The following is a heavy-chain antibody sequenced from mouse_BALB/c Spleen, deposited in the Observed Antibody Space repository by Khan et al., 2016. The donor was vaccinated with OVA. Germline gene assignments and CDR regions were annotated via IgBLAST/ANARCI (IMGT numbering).Heavy chain of an antibody. Sequence: EVKLEVSGPGLVKPSQSLSLTCTVTDYSITSDYAWNWIRQFPGNKLEWMGYISYSGSTSYHPSLKSRISFTRDTSKNQFFLQLNSVTPEDTATXYCIRSVYYAYAYAMDYWGQGTSVTVSS. D-gene: IGHD2-2*01. J-gene: IGHJ4*01. CDR1: DYSITSDYA. CDR2: ISYSGST. CDR3: IRSVYYAYAYAMDY. V-gene: IGHV3-2*02.